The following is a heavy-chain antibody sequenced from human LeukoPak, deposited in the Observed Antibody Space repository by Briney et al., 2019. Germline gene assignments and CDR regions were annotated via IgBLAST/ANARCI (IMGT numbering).Heavy chain of an antibody. J-gene: IGHJ6*03. CDR1: GGTFSTYV. D-gene: IGHD3-10*01. CDR2: IIPIFTTV. CDR3: ARFGELSAGFPYYYYYMDV. V-gene: IGHV1-69*05. Sequence: SVKVSCKASGGTFSTYVISWVRQAPGQGLEWMGRIIPIFTTVDYSQKFQGRLTITTDESTSTAYMELSSLRSDDTAVYYCARFGELSAGFPYYYYYMDVWGKGTTVTVSS.